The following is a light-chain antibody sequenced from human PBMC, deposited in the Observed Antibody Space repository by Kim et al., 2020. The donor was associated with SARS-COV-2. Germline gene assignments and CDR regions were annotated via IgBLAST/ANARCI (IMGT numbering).Light chain of an antibody. CDR2: WAS. V-gene: IGKV4-1*01. Sequence: DIVMTHSPDSLAVSLGERATINCKASQSVLYSSNNKKYLAWYQQKSGQPPKLLIYWASARESGVPDRFSGSGSGTDFTLTISSLQAEDVAVYYCQQYYSIPLTFGQGTRLEIK. CDR3: QQYYSIPLT. CDR1: QSVLYSSNNKKY. J-gene: IGKJ5*01.